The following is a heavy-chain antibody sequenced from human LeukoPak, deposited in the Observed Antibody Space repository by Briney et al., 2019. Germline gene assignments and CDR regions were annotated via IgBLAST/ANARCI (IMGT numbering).Heavy chain of an antibody. D-gene: IGHD3-10*01. CDR3: AKHTMVRGTLGY. J-gene: IGHJ4*02. Sequence: GGSLRLSCAASGFTFSSYGMHWVRQAPGKGLEWVAVIWYDGSNKYYADSVKGRFTISRDNSKNTLYLQMNSLRAEDTAVYYCAKHTMVRGTLGYWGQGTLVTVSS. CDR2: IWYDGSNK. CDR1: GFTFSSYG. V-gene: IGHV3-33*06.